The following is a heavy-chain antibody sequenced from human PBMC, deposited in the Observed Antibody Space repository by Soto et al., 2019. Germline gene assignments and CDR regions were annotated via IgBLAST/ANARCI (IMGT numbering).Heavy chain of an antibody. Sequence: QVQLVQSGAEVKKPGASVKVSCKASGYTFTSYGISWVRQAPGQGLEWMGWISAYNGNTNYAQKLQGRVTMTTDTSTSTADMELRSLRSDDTAVYYFASDRGASGMAVWAQGTTFTVSS. V-gene: IGHV1-18*01. CDR3: ASDRGASGMAV. CDR2: ISAYNGNT. J-gene: IGHJ6*02. CDR1: GYTFTSYG.